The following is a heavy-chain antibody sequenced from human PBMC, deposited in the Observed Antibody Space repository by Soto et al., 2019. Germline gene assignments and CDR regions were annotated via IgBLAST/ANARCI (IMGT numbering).Heavy chain of an antibody. J-gene: IGHJ4*02. CDR1: GGTFSSYA. V-gene: IGHV1-46*03. CDR3: AREQQLVLSPHLDY. D-gene: IGHD6-13*01. Sequence: ASVNVSCKASGGTFSSYAISWVRQAPGQGLEWMGGINPSGGSTSYAQKFQGRVTMTRDTSTSTVYMELSSLRSEDTAVYYCAREQQLVLSPHLDYWGQGTLVTVSS. CDR2: INPSGGST.